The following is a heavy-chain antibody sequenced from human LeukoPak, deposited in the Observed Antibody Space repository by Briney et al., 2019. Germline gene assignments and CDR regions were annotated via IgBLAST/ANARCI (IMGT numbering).Heavy chain of an antibody. J-gene: IGHJ5*02. D-gene: IGHD2-2*01. CDR3: ARGGWYQLLTNWFDP. CDR2: VIPIFGTA. V-gene: IGHV1-69*13. CDR1: GGTFSSYA. Sequence: ASVKVSCKASGGTFSSYAISWVRQAPGQGLEWMGGVIPIFGTANYAQKFQGRVTITADESTSTAYMELSSLRSEDTAVYYCARGGWYQLLTNWFDPWGQGTLVTVSS.